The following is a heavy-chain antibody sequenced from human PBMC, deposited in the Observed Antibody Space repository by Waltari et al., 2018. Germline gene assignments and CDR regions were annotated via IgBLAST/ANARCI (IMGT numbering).Heavy chain of an antibody. CDR3: ARVGSQGAFDI. CDR1: GGSISSYY. Sequence: QVQLQESGPGLVKPSENLSLTCTVSGGSISSYYWSWIRQPAGKGLEWIGRCYTRGGTNYNPSLQSRGTMSVAPSRNPFSLKLSSVTAADTAVYYCARVGSQGAFDIWGQGTMVPVSS. V-gene: IGHV4-4*07. J-gene: IGHJ3*02. D-gene: IGHD3-10*01. CDR2: CYTRGGT.